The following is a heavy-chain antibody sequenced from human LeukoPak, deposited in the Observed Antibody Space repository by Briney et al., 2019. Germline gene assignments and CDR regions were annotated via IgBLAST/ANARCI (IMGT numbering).Heavy chain of an antibody. J-gene: IGHJ4*02. CDR3: ARDLLGGSCFTC. CDR1: GFTFSSYA. D-gene: IGHD2-15*01. V-gene: IGHV3-23*01. CDR2: ISGSGGST. Sequence: PGGSLRLSCAASGFTFSSYAMSWVRQAPGKGLEWVSAISGSGGSTYYADSVKGRFTISRDNAKNSLYLQMNSLRAEDTAVYYCARDLLGGSCFTCWGQGTLVTVSS.